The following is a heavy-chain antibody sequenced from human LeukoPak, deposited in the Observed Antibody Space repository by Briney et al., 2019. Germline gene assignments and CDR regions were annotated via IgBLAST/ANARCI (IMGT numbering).Heavy chain of an antibody. CDR2: IKSKTDGGTT. Sequence: RSGGSLRLSCAASGFTISNAWMSWVRQAPGKGLEWVGRIKSKTDGGTTDYAAPVKGRFTISRDDSKNTLYLQMNSLKTEDTAVYYCTTDFSTGEGHAYWGRGTLVTVSS. V-gene: IGHV3-15*01. D-gene: IGHD3/OR15-3a*01. CDR1: GFTISNAW. CDR3: TTDFSTGEGHAY. J-gene: IGHJ4*02.